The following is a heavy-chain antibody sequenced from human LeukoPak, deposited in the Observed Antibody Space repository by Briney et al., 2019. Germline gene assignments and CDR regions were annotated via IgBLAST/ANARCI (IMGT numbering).Heavy chain of an antibody. CDR2: IIPIFGTA. CDR3: ARSFTMKRFDY. J-gene: IGHJ4*02. Sequence: ASVKVSCKASGGTFSSYAISWVRQAPGQGLEWMGGIIPIFGTANYAQKFQGRVTITADESTSTAYMELSSLRSEDTAVYYCARSFTMKRFDYWGQGTLDTVSS. CDR1: GGTFSSYA. V-gene: IGHV1-69*13. D-gene: IGHD3-22*01.